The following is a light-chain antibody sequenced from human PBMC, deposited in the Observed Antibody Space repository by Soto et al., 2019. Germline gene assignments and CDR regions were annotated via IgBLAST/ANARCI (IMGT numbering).Light chain of an antibody. Sequence: DIHMTQSPSTLSASVGDTVTITCRASQSISSWLAWYQHKPGKAPKLLIYRASSLESGVPARFSGSGSGTEFTLTISTLQPDDFATYCCQQSNSYSPWTFGQGTKVDIK. CDR2: RAS. CDR3: QQSNSYSPWT. J-gene: IGKJ1*01. V-gene: IGKV1-5*03. CDR1: QSISSW.